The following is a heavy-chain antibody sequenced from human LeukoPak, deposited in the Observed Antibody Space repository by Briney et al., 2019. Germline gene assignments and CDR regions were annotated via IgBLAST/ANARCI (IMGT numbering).Heavy chain of an antibody. Sequence: GGSLRLSCEASGFTFSSYDIQWVRQATGKGLEWVSSIGTAGDTYYAGSVKGRFTLSRGNAKKSSYLQMNNLGAGDTAVYYCARGALGFDYWGQGTLVTVSS. CDR2: IGTAGDT. V-gene: IGHV3-13*04. CDR1: GFTFSSYD. J-gene: IGHJ4*02. CDR3: ARGALGFDY.